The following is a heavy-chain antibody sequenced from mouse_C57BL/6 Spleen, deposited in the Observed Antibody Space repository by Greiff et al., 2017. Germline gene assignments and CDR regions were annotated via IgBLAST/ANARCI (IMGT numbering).Heavy chain of an antibody. D-gene: IGHD1-1*01. Sequence: QVQLQQSGPELVKPGASVKISCKASGYTFTDYYINWVKQRPGQGLEWIGWIFPGSGSTYYNEKFKGKATLTVDKSSSTAYMLLSRLTSEDSAVYFCAREIPYYYGSFDYWGQGTTLTVSS. V-gene: IGHV1-75*01. CDR3: AREIPYYYGSFDY. CDR1: GYTFTDYY. CDR2: IFPGSGST. J-gene: IGHJ2*01.